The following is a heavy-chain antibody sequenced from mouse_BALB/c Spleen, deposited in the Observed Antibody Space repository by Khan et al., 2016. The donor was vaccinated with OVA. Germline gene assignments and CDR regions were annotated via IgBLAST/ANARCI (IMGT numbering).Heavy chain of an antibody. CDR3: ARQPYYHYNVMDY. Sequence: VQLQESGPGLLAPSQSLSITCTISGFSLTNYGVHWVRQPPGKGLEWLVVIWSDGSTTYNSALKSRLTINKDNSKSQVFLKMNSLQTDDTAMYFCARQPYYHYNVMDYWGQGTSVTVSS. J-gene: IGHJ4*01. CDR1: GFSLTNYG. V-gene: IGHV2-6-1*01. D-gene: IGHD2-10*01. CDR2: IWSDGST.